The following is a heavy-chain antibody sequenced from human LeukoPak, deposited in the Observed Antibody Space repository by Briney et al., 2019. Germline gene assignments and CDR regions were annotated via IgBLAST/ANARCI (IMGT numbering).Heavy chain of an antibody. D-gene: IGHD3-22*01. CDR1: GGSITSYY. J-gene: IGHJ4*02. CDR2: IYTTGST. V-gene: IGHV4-4*07. Sequence: SETLSLTCTVSGGSITSYYWSWIRQPAGKGLEWIGRIYTTGSTYYNHFLKSRVTMAVDTSKNQFSLRLSSVTAADAAVYYCARDGFYDSSGYYYNWVFDYWGQGTLVTVSS. CDR3: ARDGFYDSSGYYYNWVFDY.